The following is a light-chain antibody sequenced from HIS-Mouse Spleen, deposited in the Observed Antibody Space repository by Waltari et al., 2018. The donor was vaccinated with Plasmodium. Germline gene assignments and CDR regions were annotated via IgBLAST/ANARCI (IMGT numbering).Light chain of an antibody. CDR3: QAWDSSTDYV. Sequence: SYELTQPPSVSVSPGQTASITCSGDKLGDKYACWYPQKPGQSPVLVLYQGSKRPSGIPERFSGSNSGNTATLTISGTQAMDEADYYCQAWDSSTDYVFGTGTKVTVL. V-gene: IGLV3-1*01. CDR1: KLGDKY. J-gene: IGLJ1*01. CDR2: QGS.